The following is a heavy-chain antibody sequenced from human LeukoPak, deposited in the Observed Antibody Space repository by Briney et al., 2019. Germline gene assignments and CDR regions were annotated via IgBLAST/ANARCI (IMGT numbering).Heavy chain of an antibody. V-gene: IGHV3-30-3*01. CDR1: GFTFSSYA. Sequence: GGSLRLSCAASGFTFSSYAMHWVRQAPGKGLEWVAVISYDGSNKYYADSVKGRFTISRDNSKNTLYLQMNSLRAEDTAVYYCARARLEGIAVAGTLGNYWGQGALVTVSS. D-gene: IGHD6-19*01. J-gene: IGHJ4*02. CDR3: ARARLEGIAVAGTLGNY. CDR2: ISYDGSNK.